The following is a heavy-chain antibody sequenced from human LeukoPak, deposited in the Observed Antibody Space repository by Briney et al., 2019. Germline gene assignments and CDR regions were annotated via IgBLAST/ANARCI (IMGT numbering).Heavy chain of an antibody. D-gene: IGHD2/OR15-2a*01. CDR1: GGSISSGSYY. V-gene: IGHV4-61*02. Sequence: SQTLSLTCTVSGGSISSGSYYWSWIRQPAGKGLEWIGRIYTSGSTNYNPSLKSRVTISVDTSKNQFSLKLSSVTAADTAVYYCARDLSRAEEGFDYWGQGTLVTVSS. CDR2: IYTSGST. CDR3: ARDLSRAEEGFDY. J-gene: IGHJ4*02.